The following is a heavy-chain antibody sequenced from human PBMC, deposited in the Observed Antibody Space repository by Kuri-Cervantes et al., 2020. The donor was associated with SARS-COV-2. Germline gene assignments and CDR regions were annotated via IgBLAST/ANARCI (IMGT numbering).Heavy chain of an antibody. CDR3: ARHKGYSYVWYFDL. V-gene: IGHV5-51*01. D-gene: IGHD5-18*01. CDR2: IYPGDSDT. CDR1: GYSFTSYW. Sequence: GGSLRLSCKGSGYSFTSYWIGWVRQMPGKGLEWMGIIYPGDSDTRYSPSFQGQVTISADKSISTAYPQWSSLKASDTAMYYCARHKGYSYVWYFDLWGRGTLVTVSS. J-gene: IGHJ2*01.